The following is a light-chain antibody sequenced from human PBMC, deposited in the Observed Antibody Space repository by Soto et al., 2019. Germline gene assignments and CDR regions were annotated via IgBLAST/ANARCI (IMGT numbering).Light chain of an antibody. CDR3: QQWT. CDR2: DAS. J-gene: IGKJ1*01. V-gene: IGKV1-5*01. Sequence: DIQLNQSPSTLSASVGDRVTITCRASQSISTWLAWYQQKPGKVPKLLIYDASSLESGVPSRFSGSGSGTEFTLTISSLQPDDFATYYCQQWTFGPGTKVDIK. CDR1: QSISTW.